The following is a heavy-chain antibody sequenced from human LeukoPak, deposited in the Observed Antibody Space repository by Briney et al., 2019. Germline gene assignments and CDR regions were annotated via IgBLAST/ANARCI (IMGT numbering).Heavy chain of an antibody. D-gene: IGHD5-12*01. V-gene: IGHV4-59*08. Sequence: SETLSLTCTVSGGSISGHYWSWIRQPPGKGLEWIGYVSYSGTTNSNPPLKSRVTISVDTSKNQFSLRLSSVTAADTAVYYCARQWGANGYGYFDYGGQGTLVTVSS. CDR3: ARQWGANGYGYFDY. CDR1: GGSISGHY. J-gene: IGHJ4*02. CDR2: VSYSGTT.